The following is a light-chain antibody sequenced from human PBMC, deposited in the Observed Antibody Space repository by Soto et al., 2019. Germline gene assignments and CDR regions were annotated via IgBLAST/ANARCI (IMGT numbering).Light chain of an antibody. CDR1: SSNIGAGYD. J-gene: IGLJ1*01. CDR2: GNT. Sequence: QSVLTQPPSVSGAPGQRVTISCTGSSSNIGAGYDVHWYQQRPGTAPKLLIFGNTNRPSGVPDRFSGSKSGTSASLAITGLQAEDEADYYCQSYDSSRSPLYVFGTGTKVTVL. CDR3: QSYDSSRSPLYV. V-gene: IGLV1-40*01.